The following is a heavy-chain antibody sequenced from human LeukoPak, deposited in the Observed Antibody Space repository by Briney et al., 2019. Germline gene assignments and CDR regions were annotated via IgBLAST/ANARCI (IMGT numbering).Heavy chain of an antibody. CDR1: GFTFSSYA. J-gene: IGHJ4*02. CDR3: ARGLAVANDY. D-gene: IGHD6-19*01. CDR2: ISGNGGST. Sequence: GGSLRLSCAASGFTFSSYAMSWVRQAPGKGLEWVSTISGNGGSTYYADSVKGRFTISRDNSKNTLYLQMNSLRAEDTAVYYCARGLAVANDYWGQGTLVTVSS. V-gene: IGHV3-23*01.